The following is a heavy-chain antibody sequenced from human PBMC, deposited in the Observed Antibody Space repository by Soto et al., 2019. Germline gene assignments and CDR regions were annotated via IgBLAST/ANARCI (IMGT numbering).Heavy chain of an antibody. J-gene: IGHJ3*02. CDR1: GGSFSHFY. D-gene: IGHD6-13*01. V-gene: IGHV4-34*01. CDR2: INHSGST. Sequence: PETLSLTCAVYGGSFSHFYWRWFRQPPGKGLEWIGEINHSGSTNYNPSLKSRVTISVDTSKNQFSLKVSSVTAADTAVYYCARRAPSGYSSSWFRGNAFDIWGQGTMVT. CDR3: ARRAPSGYSSSWFRGNAFDI.